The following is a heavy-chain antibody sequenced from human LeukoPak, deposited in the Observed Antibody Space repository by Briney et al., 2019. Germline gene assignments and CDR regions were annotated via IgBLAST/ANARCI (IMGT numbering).Heavy chain of an antibody. CDR1: GYTFTSYA. J-gene: IGHJ4*02. V-gene: IGHV1-3*01. D-gene: IGHD1-26*01. Sequence: ASVKVSCKASGYTFTSYAMHWVRQAPGQRLEWMGWINAGSGNRKYSQKFQGRVTITRDTSASTAYMELSSLTSEDTAVYYCATPGGGTYYFDDWGQGTLVTVSS. CDR2: INAGSGNR. CDR3: ATPGGGTYYFDD.